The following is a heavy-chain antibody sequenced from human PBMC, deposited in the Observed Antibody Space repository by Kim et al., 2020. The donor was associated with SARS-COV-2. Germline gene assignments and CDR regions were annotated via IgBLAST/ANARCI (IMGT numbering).Heavy chain of an antibody. J-gene: IGHJ4*02. V-gene: IGHV3-48*02. CDR2: ISRRADAI. Sequence: GGSLRLSCAASGFSLSPYHMNWVRQAPGKGLEWVSYISRRADAIYYADSVRGRFTISRDSATNSSYLQMNSLRDEDTAVYYCARDFGSDWQRHFDCWGQGTLVTVSS. CDR1: GFSLSPYH. CDR3: ARDFGSDWQRHFDC. D-gene: IGHD3-3*01.